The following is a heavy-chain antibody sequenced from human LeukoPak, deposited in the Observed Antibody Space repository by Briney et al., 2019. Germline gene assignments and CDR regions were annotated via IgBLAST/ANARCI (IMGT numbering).Heavy chain of an antibody. J-gene: IGHJ4*02. CDR2: IYHSGST. D-gene: IGHD3-9*01. V-gene: IGHV4-38-2*02. CDR3: ARVGYYDILTGYIPRTDY. Sequence: SETLSLTCTVSGYSISRGYYWGWIRQPPGKGLEWIGSIYHSGSTYYNPSLKSRVTISVDTSKNQFSLKLSSVTAADTAVYYCARVGYYDILTGYIPRTDYWGQGTLVTVSS. CDR1: GYSISRGYY.